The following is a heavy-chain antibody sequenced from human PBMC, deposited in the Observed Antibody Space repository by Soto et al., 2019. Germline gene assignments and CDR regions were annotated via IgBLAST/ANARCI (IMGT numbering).Heavy chain of an antibody. Sequence: GGSLRLSCAASGFTFSSYAMHWVRQAPGKGLEWVAVISYDGSNKYYADSVKGRFTISRDNSKNTLYLQMNSLRAEDTAVYYCARDRSVLYDILTGILDYWGQGTLVTVSS. CDR3: ARDRSVLYDILTGILDY. D-gene: IGHD3-9*01. CDR1: GFTFSSYA. J-gene: IGHJ4*02. CDR2: ISYDGSNK. V-gene: IGHV3-30-3*01.